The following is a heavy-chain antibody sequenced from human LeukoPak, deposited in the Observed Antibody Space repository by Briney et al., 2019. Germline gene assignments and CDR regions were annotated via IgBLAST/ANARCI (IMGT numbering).Heavy chain of an antibody. CDR2: IATSSDYI. CDR1: GFTFSTYS. V-gene: IGHV3-21*06. J-gene: IGHJ3*02. Sequence: PGGSLRLSCAASGFTFSTYSMNWVRQAPGKGLEWVSSIATSSDYIHYAGSLKGRFTISRDNAKNSLYLHMNSLRPDDTAVYYCARGRSITILRGVAISDGFDIWGQGTKVTV. CDR3: ARGRSITILRGVAISDGFDI. D-gene: IGHD3-10*01.